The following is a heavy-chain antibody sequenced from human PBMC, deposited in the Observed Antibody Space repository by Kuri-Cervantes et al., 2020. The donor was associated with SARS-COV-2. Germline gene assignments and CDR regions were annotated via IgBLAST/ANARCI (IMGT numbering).Heavy chain of an antibody. CDR1: GFSLSRYT. J-gene: IGHJ4*02. CDR2: ISGSGSYI. CDR3: ARTWIQLWLLDY. V-gene: IGHV3-21*01. Sequence: GGSLRLSCAASGFSLSRYTMNWVRQAPGKALEWVSSISGSGSYIYYADSVKGRFTISRDNAKNSLYLQMNSLRAEDTAVYYCARTWIQLWLLDYWGQGTLVTVSS. D-gene: IGHD5-18*01.